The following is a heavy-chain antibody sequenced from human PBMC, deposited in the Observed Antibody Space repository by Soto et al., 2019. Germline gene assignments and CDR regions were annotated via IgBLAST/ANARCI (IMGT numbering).Heavy chain of an antibody. CDR2: ISSSSSTI. CDR3: AREIAVAGPDYYYYYGMYV. D-gene: IGHD6-19*01. Sequence: GGSLRLSCAASGFTFSSYSMNWVRQAPGKGLEWVSYISSSSSTIYYADSVKGRFTISRDNAKNSLYLQMNSLRDEDTAVYYCAREIAVAGPDYYYYYGMYVWGQGTTVTVSS. V-gene: IGHV3-48*02. CDR1: GFTFSSYS. J-gene: IGHJ6*02.